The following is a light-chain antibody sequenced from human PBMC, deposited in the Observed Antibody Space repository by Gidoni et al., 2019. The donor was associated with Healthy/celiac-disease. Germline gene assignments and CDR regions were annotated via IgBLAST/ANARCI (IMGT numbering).Light chain of an antibody. CDR2: GAS. CDR3: QQYNNWPRET. CDR1: QSVSSN. J-gene: IGKJ1*01. V-gene: IGKV3-15*01. Sequence: EIVMTQSPATLSVSPGERATLSCRASQSVSSNLAWYQQKPGQAPRLLIYGASTRATGIPARFSGSGSGTEFTLTISILQSEDFAVYYCQQYNNWPRETFGQGTKVEIK.